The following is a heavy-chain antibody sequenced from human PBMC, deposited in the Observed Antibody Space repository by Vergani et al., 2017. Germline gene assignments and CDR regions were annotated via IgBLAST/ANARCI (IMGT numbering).Heavy chain of an antibody. V-gene: IGHV4-34*01. CDR2: VTHSGSA. Sequence: QVHLQQWGAGQLKSSETLSLTCGVYGGSLSGYFWSWIRQPPGRGLEWIGEVTHSGSANYSPSLENRVSNSVDTSRSQFSLQLTSLTAADTGVYYCASRRPKLNFGPKSNAGTLDSWGQGILVTVSS. D-gene: IGHD3-10*01. CDR1: GGSLSGYF. J-gene: IGHJ4*02. CDR3: ASRRPKLNFGPKSNAGTLDS.